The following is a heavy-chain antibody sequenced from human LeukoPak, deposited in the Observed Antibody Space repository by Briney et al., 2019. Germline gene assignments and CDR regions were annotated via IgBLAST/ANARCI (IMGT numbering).Heavy chain of an antibody. CDR2: ISNSGDTV. V-gene: IGHV3-11*01. Sequence: PGGSLRLSGAASGFTFSDYYMTWLRQAPGKGLEWLSYISNSGDTVFYADSVKGRFTVSRDNAKRSLYLQIESLRDDDTAVYHCALGTINKDFYFGMDVWGQGTTVTVSS. J-gene: IGHJ6*02. D-gene: IGHD2-8*01. CDR3: ALGTINKDFYFGMDV. CDR1: GFTFSDYY.